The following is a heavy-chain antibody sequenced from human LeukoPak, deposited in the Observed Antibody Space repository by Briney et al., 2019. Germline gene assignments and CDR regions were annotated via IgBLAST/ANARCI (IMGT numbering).Heavy chain of an antibody. J-gene: IGHJ4*02. CDR3: ARDGSAGSGYFDY. D-gene: IGHD3-22*01. CDR1: GFTFSSYE. Sequence: GGSLRLSCAASGFTFSSYEMNWVRQAREKGLEWVSYISSSGSTIYYADSVKGRFTISRDNAKNSLYLQMNSLRAEDTAVYYCARDGSAGSGYFDYWGQGTLVTVSS. V-gene: IGHV3-48*03. CDR2: ISSSGSTI.